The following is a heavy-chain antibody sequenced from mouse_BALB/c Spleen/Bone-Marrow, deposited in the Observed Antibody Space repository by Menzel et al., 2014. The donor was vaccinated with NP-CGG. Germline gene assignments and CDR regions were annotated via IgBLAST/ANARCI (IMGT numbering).Heavy chain of an antibody. V-gene: IGHV1-53*01. J-gene: IGHJ4*01. CDR1: GYTFTSYY. CDR2: INPSNGGT. Sequence: QVQLQQSGAELVKPGASVKLSCKASGYTFTSYYLYWVKQRPGQGLEWIGKINPSNGGTNFNERFKSKASLTVDKSSSTAYMQLNSLTSEDSAVYYCTRRSLLSDYYSMDYWGQGTSVTVSS. D-gene: IGHD2-10*01. CDR3: TRRSLLSDYYSMDY.